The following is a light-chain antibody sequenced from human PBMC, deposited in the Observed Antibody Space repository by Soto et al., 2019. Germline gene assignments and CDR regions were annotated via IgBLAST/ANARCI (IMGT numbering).Light chain of an antibody. J-gene: IGLJ1*01. V-gene: IGLV2-23*03. CDR3: CSYAGSSTFEV. Sequence: QSVLTQPASVSGSPGQSITISCTGTSSDVGSYNLVSWYQQHPGKAPKLMIYEGSKRPSGASNRFSGSKSGNTASLTISGLQAEDEADYYCCSYAGSSTFEVFGTGTKVTVL. CDR1: SSDVGSYNL. CDR2: EGS.